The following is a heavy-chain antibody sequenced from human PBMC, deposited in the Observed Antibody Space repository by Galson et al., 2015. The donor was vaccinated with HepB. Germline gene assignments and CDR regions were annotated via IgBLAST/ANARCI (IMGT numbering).Heavy chain of an antibody. Sequence: SLRLSCAASGFTFSSYGMHWVRQAPGKGLEWVAVISYDGSNKYYADSVKGRFTISRDNSRNTLYLQMNSLRAEDTAVYYCAKDRGTVVVPAAIVDYWGQGTLVTVSS. J-gene: IGHJ4*02. CDR1: GFTFSSYG. CDR2: ISYDGSNK. D-gene: IGHD2-2*01. V-gene: IGHV3-30*18. CDR3: AKDRGTVVVPAAIVDY.